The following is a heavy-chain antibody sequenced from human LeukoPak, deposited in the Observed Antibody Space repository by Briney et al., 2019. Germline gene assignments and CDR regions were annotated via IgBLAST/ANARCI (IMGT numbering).Heavy chain of an antibody. CDR1: GFTFSSYA. Sequence: GGSLRLSCAASGFTFSSYAMSWVRQAPGKGLEWVSSISSSSSYIYYADSVKGRFTISRDNAKNSLYLQMNSLRAEDTAVYYCARAPPPCSGGSCYDYWGQGTLVTVSS. D-gene: IGHD2-15*01. CDR2: ISSSSSYI. J-gene: IGHJ4*02. V-gene: IGHV3-21*01. CDR3: ARAPPPCSGGSCYDY.